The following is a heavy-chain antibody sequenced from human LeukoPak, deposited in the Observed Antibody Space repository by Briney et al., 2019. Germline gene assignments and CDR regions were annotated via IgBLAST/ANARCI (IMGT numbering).Heavy chain of an antibody. J-gene: IGHJ4*02. CDR1: GFTVSSNY. D-gene: IGHD1-7*01. V-gene: IGHV3-66*02. Sequence: GGSLRLSCAASGFTVSSNYMSWVRQAPGKGLEWVSVIYSGGSTYYADSVKGRFTISRDNSKNTLSLQMNSLRAEDTAVYYCAKDRELNFDYWGQGTLVTVSS. CDR2: IYSGGST. CDR3: AKDRELNFDY.